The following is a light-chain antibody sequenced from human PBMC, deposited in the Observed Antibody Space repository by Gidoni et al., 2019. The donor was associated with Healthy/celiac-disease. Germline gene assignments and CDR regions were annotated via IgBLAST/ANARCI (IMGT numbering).Light chain of an antibody. CDR2: SNN. V-gene: IGLV1-44*01. CDR1: SSNIGSNT. CDR3: AAWDDSLNGVV. Sequence: QSVLTQPRSASGTPGQRVTISCSGSSSNIGSNTVDWYQQLPGTSPKHLIYSNNQRPSGVPDRFSGSKSGTSASLAISGLQSEDEADYYCAAWDDSLNGVVFGGGTKLTVL. J-gene: IGLJ2*01.